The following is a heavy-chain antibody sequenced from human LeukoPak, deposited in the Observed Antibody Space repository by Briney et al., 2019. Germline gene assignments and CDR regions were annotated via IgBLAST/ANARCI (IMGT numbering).Heavy chain of an antibody. V-gene: IGHV4-34*01. CDR2: INHSGST. D-gene: IGHD3-22*01. CDR3: ARRPTYYYDSSGYYHWFDP. Sequence: SETLSLTCTVSSGSFSSYYWSWIRQPPGKGLEWIGEINHSGSTNYNPSLKSRVTISVDTSKNQFSLKLSSVTAADTAVYYCARRPTYYYDSSGYYHWFDPWGQGTLVTVSS. CDR1: SGSFSSYY. J-gene: IGHJ5*02.